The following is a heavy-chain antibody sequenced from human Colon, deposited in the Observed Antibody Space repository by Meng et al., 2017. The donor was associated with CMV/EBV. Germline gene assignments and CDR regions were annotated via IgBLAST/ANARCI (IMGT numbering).Heavy chain of an antibody. J-gene: IGHJ3*01. V-gene: IGHV3-9*01. CDR3: AKDRVPAQTNLRSDSFDL. CDR2: ITWNSRTT. Sequence: GGSLRLSCAGSEFRFEDYAMNWVRQTPGKGREWVAGITWNSRTTDYAASVKGGFTISRDHAKNYLYLQLDSLRVEDTALYFCAKDRVPAQTNLRSDSFDLWGQGTLVTVSS. D-gene: IGHD2-2*01. CDR1: EFRFEDYA.